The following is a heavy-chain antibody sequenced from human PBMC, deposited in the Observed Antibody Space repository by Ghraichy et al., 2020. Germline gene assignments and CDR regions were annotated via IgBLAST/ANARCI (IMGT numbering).Heavy chain of an antibody. V-gene: IGHV3-74*01. CDR2: INGDGTNI. CDR1: GFTFSSYW. Sequence: GGSLRLFCAASGFTFSSYWMNWVRQAPGKGLVWVSRINGDGTNIDYADSVKGRFTISRDNAKNTLYLQMNSLRAEDTAVYYCARMAYYDSSGYYGYLQHWGQGTLVTVSS. CDR3: ARMAYYDSSGYYGYLQH. D-gene: IGHD3-22*01. J-gene: IGHJ1*01.